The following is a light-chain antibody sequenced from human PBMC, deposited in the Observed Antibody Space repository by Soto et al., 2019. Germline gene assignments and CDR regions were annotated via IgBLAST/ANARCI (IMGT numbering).Light chain of an antibody. CDR2: GAS. V-gene: IGKV3-20*01. J-gene: IGKJ1*01. CDR3: QQYDYSPTWT. Sequence: EIVMTQSPATLSVCAWERATLSCRASQSVSSNLAWYQQKPGQAPRLLIYGASSRATGIPDRFSGSGSGTDFTLTISRLEPADFAVYYCQQYDYSPTWTFGQGTKVDIK. CDR1: QSVSSN.